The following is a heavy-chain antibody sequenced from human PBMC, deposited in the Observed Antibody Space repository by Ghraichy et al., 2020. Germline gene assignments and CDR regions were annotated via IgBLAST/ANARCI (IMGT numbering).Heavy chain of an antibody. Sequence: GGSLRLSCAASGFTFSGYWMSWVRQAPGKGLEWVANIKQDGSEQYYVDSVKGRFTISSDNAKNSLFLQMNSLRAEDTAVYYCARDLSHYNILTGYYRGNWFAPWGQGTLVTVSS. J-gene: IGHJ5*02. V-gene: IGHV3-7*03. D-gene: IGHD3-9*01. CDR2: IKQDGSEQ. CDR1: GFTFSGYW. CDR3: ARDLSHYNILTGYYRGNWFAP.